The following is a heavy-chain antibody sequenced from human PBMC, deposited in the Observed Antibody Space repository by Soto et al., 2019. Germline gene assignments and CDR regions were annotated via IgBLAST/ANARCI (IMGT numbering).Heavy chain of an antibody. Sequence: WGSLRLSCAASVFTFSSCAMGWWRQAPGKGLEWVSSISVNGGSTYYADSVKGRFTISRDNSKNILYLHMISLRAEDTAVYYCAKERNSWYSSGSDSWGQGTLVTVSS. D-gene: IGHD2-15*01. CDR3: AKERNSWYSSGSDS. CDR1: VFTFSSCA. J-gene: IGHJ4*02. V-gene: IGHV3-23*01. CDR2: ISVNGGST.